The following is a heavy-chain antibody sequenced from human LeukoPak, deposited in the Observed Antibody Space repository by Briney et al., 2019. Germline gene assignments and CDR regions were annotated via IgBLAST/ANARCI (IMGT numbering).Heavy chain of an antibody. Sequence: GASVKVSCKASEYTFRGYYMHWVRQAPGQGLEWMGWINPHSGVTNYAQKFQGRVTMTRDTSISTGYMELSRLSSDDTAVYYCARVGYYGSGSYCPYWGQGTLVTVSS. D-gene: IGHD3-10*01. J-gene: IGHJ4*02. CDR2: INPHSGVT. CDR1: EYTFRGYY. CDR3: ARVGYYGSGSYCPY. V-gene: IGHV1-2*02.